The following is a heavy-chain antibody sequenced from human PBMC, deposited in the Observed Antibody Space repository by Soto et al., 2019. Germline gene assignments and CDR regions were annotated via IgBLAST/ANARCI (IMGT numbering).Heavy chain of an antibody. CDR2: ISGGGNDA. Sequence: EVQLLESGGGLVQPGGSLVLSCAASGFTFSSYAMSWVRQAPGKGLEWVSSISGGGNDAYYADSVKGRFTISRDNSRNTLYLQMTSLRADDTDVHYCARSLFLASTGSAPVDFWGQGTLVTVSS. CDR3: ARSLFLASTGSAPVDF. CDR1: GFTFSSYA. D-gene: IGHD6-13*01. V-gene: IGHV3-23*01. J-gene: IGHJ4*02.